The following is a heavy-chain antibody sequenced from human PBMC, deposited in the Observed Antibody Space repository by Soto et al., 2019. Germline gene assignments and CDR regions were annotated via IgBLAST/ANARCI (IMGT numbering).Heavy chain of an antibody. CDR2: IYWDDDK. V-gene: IGHV2-5*02. CDR1: GFSLTTRGVG. D-gene: IGHD3-10*01. CDR3: AHVPGSGQLLYSYYYYMDV. Sequence: QITLKESGPPLVKPTQTLTLTCTFSGFSLTTRGVGVGWIRQPPGKALEWLALIYWDDDKRYSPSLKSKLTITKHTSKHQVVLTLTNMDPVDTATYYCAHVPGSGQLLYSYYYYMDVWGKGATVAVS. J-gene: IGHJ6*03.